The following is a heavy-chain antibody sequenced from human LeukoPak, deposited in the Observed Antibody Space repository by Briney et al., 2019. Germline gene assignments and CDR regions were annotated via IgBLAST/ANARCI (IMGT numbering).Heavy chain of an antibody. CDR3: ARESSSGWYFFDY. Sequence: PSETLSLTCTVSGGSISSGGYYWSWIRQHPGKGLEWIGYIYYSWSTYYNPSLKSRVTISVDTSKNQFSLKLSSVTAADTAVYYCARESSSGWYFFDYWGQGTLVTVSS. V-gene: IGHV4-31*03. J-gene: IGHJ4*02. CDR1: GGSISSGGYY. CDR2: IYYSWST. D-gene: IGHD6-19*01.